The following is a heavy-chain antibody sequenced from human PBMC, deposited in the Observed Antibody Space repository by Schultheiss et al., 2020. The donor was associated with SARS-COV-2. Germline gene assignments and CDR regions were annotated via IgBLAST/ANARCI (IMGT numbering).Heavy chain of an antibody. D-gene: IGHD2-2*01. CDR3: AREYARWFDP. V-gene: IGHV4-59*01. CDR2: IYYSGST. CDR1: GGSFSGYY. J-gene: IGHJ5*02. Sequence: SETLSLTCAVYGGSFSGYYWSWIRQPPGKGLEWIGYIYYSGSTNYNPSLKSRVTISVDTSKNQFSLKLSSVTAADTAVYYCAREYARWFDPWGQGTLVTVSS.